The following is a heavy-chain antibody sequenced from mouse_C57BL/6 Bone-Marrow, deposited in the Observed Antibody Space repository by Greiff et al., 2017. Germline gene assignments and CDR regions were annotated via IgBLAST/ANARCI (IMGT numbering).Heavy chain of an antibody. J-gene: IGHJ3*01. CDR1: GYTFTSYG. CDR2: IYPRRGNT. CDR3: ARFPIYYYGSAWFAY. V-gene: IGHV1-81*01. Sequence: QVQLKESGAELARPGASVKLSCKASGYTFTSYGISWVKQRTGQGLEWIGEIYPRRGNTYYNEKFKGKATLTADKSSSTAYMELRSLTSEDSAVYFCARFPIYYYGSAWFAYWGQGTLVTVSA. D-gene: IGHD1-1*01.